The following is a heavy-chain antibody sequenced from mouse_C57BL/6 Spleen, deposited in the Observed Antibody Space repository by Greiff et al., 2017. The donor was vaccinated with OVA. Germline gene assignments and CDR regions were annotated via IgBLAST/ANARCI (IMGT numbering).Heavy chain of an antibody. D-gene: IGHD1-1*01. J-gene: IGHJ4*01. CDR2: ISSGGSYT. V-gene: IGHV5-6*01. CDR3: AREGNYYGNAMDY. CDR1: GFTFSSYG. Sequence: EVQGVESGGDLVKPGGSLKLSCAASGFTFSSYGMSWVRQTPDKRLEWVATISSGGSYTYYPDSVKGRFTISRDNAKNTLYLQMSSLKSEDTAMYYCAREGNYYGNAMDYWGQGTSVTVAS.